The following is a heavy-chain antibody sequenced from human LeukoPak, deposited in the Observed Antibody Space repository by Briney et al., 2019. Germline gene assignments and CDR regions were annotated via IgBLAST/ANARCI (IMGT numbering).Heavy chain of an antibody. V-gene: IGHV4-39*07. CDR1: GGSISSSSYY. Sequence: SETLSLTCTVSGGSISSSSYYWGWIRQPPGKGLEWIGSIYYSGSTYYNPSLKSRVTISVDTSKNQFSLKLSSVTAADTAVYYCARDLRQQLVLNYWGQGTLVTVSS. CDR3: ARDLRQQLVLNY. J-gene: IGHJ4*02. D-gene: IGHD6-13*01. CDR2: IYYSGST.